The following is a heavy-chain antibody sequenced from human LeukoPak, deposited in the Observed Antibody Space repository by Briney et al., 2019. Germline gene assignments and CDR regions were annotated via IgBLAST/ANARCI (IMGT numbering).Heavy chain of an antibody. CDR1: GGSISSYH. J-gene: IGHJ6*02. CDR3: ARESLSGNYYGMDV. CDR2: IYYSGST. V-gene: IGHV4-59*01. D-gene: IGHD2/OR15-2a*01. Sequence: NSSETLSLTCAVSGGSISSYHWSWIRQPPGKGLEWLGYIYYSGSTNYNPSLKSRVTISIDTSKNQFSLKLSSVTAADTAVYYCARESLSGNYYGMDVWGQGTTVTVSS.